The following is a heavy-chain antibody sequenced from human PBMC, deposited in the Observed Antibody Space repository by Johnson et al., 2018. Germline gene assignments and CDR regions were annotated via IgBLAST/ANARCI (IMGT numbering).Heavy chain of an antibody. Sequence: VQLVESGGGLVKPGGSLRLSCAASGFTFSDYYMSWIRQAPGKGLEWVSYISSSGSTIYYADSVKGRFTISRDNAKNSLYLQMNSLSAEDTAVYYCASNYDILTGYPDGMDVWGQGTTVTVSS. D-gene: IGHD3-9*01. CDR3: ASNYDILTGYPDGMDV. J-gene: IGHJ6*02. CDR2: ISSSGSTI. CDR1: GFTFSDYY. V-gene: IGHV3-11*01.